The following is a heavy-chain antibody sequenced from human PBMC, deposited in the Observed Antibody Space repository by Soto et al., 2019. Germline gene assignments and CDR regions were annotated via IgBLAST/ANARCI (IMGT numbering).Heavy chain of an antibody. CDR2: INAGNGNT. D-gene: IGHD6-13*01. V-gene: IGHV1-3*01. J-gene: IGHJ6*02. Sequence: ASVKVSCKASGYTFTSYAMHWVRQAPGQRLEWMGWINAGNGNTKYSQKFQGRVTITRDTSASTAYMELSSLRSEDTAVYYCARVRYSSSWSYYYYGMDVWGQGTTVTVYS. CDR1: GYTFTSYA. CDR3: ARVRYSSSWSYYYYGMDV.